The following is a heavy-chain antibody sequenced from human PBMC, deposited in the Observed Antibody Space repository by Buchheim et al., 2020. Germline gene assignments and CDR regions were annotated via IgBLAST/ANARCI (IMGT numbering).Heavy chain of an antibody. J-gene: IGHJ6*03. V-gene: IGHV4-59*01. CDR2: MYYSRNT. Sequence: QVQLQESGPGLVKPSETLSLTCTVSGVSISSFYWSWIRQPPGKGLEWIGYMYYSRNTNYNPSLKSRVTLSADTSKNQLSLNLSSVTAADTAVYYCARLIVSGTYYYYYFDVWGKGTT. CDR3: ARLIVSGTYYYYYFDV. CDR1: GVSISSFY. D-gene: IGHD1-26*01.